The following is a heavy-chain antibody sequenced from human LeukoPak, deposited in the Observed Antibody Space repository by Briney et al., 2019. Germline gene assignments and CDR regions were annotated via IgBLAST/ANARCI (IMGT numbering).Heavy chain of an antibody. CDR3: AKEYLNWFGP. CDR2: ISGGGGST. CDR1: GFTFSSYG. V-gene: IGHV3-23*01. Sequence: GGSLRLSCAASGFTFSSYGMSWVRQAPGKGLEWVSAISGGGGSTYYADSVKGRFTFSRDNSKNTVYLQMNSLRAEDTAVYYCAKEYLNWFGPWGQGTLVTVSS. J-gene: IGHJ5*02. D-gene: IGHD2-2*01.